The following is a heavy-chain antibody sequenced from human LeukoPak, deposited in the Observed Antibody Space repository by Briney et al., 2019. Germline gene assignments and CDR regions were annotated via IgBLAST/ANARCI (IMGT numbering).Heavy chain of an antibody. CDR2: IYYSGST. J-gene: IGHJ4*02. Sequence: PSETLSLTCTVSGGSISSSSYYWGWIRQPPGKGLEWIGSIYYSGSTYYNPSLKSRVTISVDSSKNQFSLKLSSETAADTAVYYCARHIRGSGRTVEFDYWGQGTLVTVSS. CDR1: GGSISSSSYY. V-gene: IGHV4-39*01. D-gene: IGHD3-10*01. CDR3: ARHIRGSGRTVEFDY.